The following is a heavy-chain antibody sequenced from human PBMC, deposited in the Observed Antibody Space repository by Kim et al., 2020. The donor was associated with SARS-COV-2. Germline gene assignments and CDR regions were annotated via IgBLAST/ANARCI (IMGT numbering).Heavy chain of an antibody. CDR1: GFTFSSYG. CDR2: ISYDGSNK. Sequence: GGSLRLSCAASGFTFSSYGMHWVRQAPGKGLEWVAVISYDGSNKYYADSVKGRFTISRDNSKNTLYLQMNSLRAEDTAVYYCAKGGGYGSGSYYYGMDVWGHGTTVTVSS. V-gene: IGHV3-30*18. CDR3: AKGGGYGSGSYYYGMDV. J-gene: IGHJ6*02. D-gene: IGHD3-10*01.